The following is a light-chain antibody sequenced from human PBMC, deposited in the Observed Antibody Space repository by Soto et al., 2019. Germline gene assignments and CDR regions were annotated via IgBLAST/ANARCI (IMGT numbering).Light chain of an antibody. V-gene: IGKV4-1*01. CDR2: WAS. CDR1: QSXLYSSNNKNY. J-gene: IGKJ1*01. Sequence: IVMTQCGDSLAVXXXXXXTXTXNATQSXLYSSNNKNYLAWYQQKPGQPPKALIYWASTRESGVPDRFSGSGSGTDFTLTISSLQAEDVAVYYCQQYYTTPWTFGQGTKVDIK. CDR3: QQYYTTPWT.